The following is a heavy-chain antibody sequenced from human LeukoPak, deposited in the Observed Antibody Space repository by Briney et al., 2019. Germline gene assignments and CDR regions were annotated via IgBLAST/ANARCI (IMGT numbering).Heavy chain of an antibody. Sequence: ASVKVSCKASGYTFTSYAMHWVRQAPGQRLEWMGWINAGNGNTKYSQKFQGRVTITRDTSASTAYMELSSLRSEDTAVYYCARGGGWSSSWYSWFDPWGQGTLVTVSS. J-gene: IGHJ5*02. CDR1: GYTFTSYA. CDR2: INAGNGNT. CDR3: ARGGGWSSSWYSWFDP. D-gene: IGHD6-13*01. V-gene: IGHV1-3*01.